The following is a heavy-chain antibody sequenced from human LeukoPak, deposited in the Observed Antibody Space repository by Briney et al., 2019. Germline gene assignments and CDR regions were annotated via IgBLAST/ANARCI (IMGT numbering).Heavy chain of an antibody. J-gene: IGHJ4*02. Sequence: GGSLRLSCAASGFTFSDTWMHWVRHAPGKGLVWVSRIRSDGSDTRYAESVKGRFTISRDNSKNTLYLQMNSLRAEDTAVYYCSTIDYWGQGTLVTVSS. D-gene: IGHD4-11*01. CDR2: IRSDGSDT. CDR1: GFTFSDTW. CDR3: STIDY. V-gene: IGHV3-74*01.